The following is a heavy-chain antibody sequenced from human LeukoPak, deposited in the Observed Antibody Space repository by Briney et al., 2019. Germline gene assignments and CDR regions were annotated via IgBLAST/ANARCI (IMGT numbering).Heavy chain of an antibody. Sequence: GGSLRLSCAASGFTFSSYWMHWVRQAPGKGLVWVSRINSDGSTTSHADSVKGRFTISRDNAKNTLYLQMNSLRAEDTAVYYCAKVIGVAGGDFGYWGQGTLVTVSS. J-gene: IGHJ4*02. CDR1: GFTFSSYW. CDR2: INSDGSTT. D-gene: IGHD6-19*01. V-gene: IGHV3-74*01. CDR3: AKVIGVAGGDFGY.